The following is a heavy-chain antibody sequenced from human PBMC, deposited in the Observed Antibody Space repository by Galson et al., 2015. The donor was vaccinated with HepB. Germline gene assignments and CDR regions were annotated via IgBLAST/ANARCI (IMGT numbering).Heavy chain of an antibody. Sequence: SVKVSCKASGGTFSSYAISWVRQAPGQGLEWMGGIIPIFGTANYAQKFQGRVTITADESTSTAYMELSSLRSEDTAVYYCARDYQDIVVVPAANAELPRYYYYYMDVWGKGTTVTVSS. J-gene: IGHJ6*03. CDR1: GGTFSSYA. CDR3: ARDYQDIVVVPAANAELPRYYYYYMDV. V-gene: IGHV1-69*13. D-gene: IGHD2-2*01. CDR2: IIPIFGTA.